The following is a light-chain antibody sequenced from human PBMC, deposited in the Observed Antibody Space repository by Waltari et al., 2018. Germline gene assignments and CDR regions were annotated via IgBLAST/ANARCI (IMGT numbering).Light chain of an antibody. Sequence: ELVLTQSPVTLSLSPGESATLSCRTSQSVTGALARYQQKPGQAPRLLIYGASNRATGKPDRFIGSGSGTDLSLTISSLEPEDFAVYYCQHYLRLPVTFGQGTKVEVK. CDR2: GAS. CDR1: QSVTGA. CDR3: QHYLRLPVT. V-gene: IGKV3-20*01. J-gene: IGKJ1*01.